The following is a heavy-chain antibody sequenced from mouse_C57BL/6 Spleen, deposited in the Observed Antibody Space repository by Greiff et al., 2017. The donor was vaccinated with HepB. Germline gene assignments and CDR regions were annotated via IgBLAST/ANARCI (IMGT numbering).Heavy chain of an antibody. Sequence: QVHVKQPGAELVKPGASVKMSCKASGYTFTSYWITWVKQRPGQGLEWIGDIYPGSGSTNYNEKFKSKATLTVDTSSSTAYMQLSSLTSEDSAVYYCARSSTVVAPYFDYWGQGTTLTVSS. CDR2: IYPGSGST. CDR1: GYTFTSYW. CDR3: ARSSTVVAPYFDY. D-gene: IGHD1-1*01. J-gene: IGHJ2*01. V-gene: IGHV1-55*01.